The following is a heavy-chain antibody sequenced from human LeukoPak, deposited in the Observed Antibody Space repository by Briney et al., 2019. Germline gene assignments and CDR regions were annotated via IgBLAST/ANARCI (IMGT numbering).Heavy chain of an antibody. CDR1: GFTFSSYG. CDR3: AKDIGYCSSTSCYISPTAFDY. Sequence: GGSLRLSCAASGFTFSSYGMHWVRQAPGRGLEWVAFIRYDGGNKYYADSVKGRFTISRDNSKNTLYLQMNSLRAEDTAVYYCAKDIGYCSSTSCYISPTAFDYWGQGTLVTVSS. J-gene: IGHJ4*02. D-gene: IGHD2-2*02. V-gene: IGHV3-30*02. CDR2: IRYDGGNK.